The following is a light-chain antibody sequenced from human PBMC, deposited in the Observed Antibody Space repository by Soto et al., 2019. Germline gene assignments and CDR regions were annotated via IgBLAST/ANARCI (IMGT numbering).Light chain of an antibody. CDR2: DVT. CDR3: SSYTTSTTLI. J-gene: IGLJ2*01. CDR1: SSDVGRYKL. V-gene: IGLV2-14*03. Sequence: QSALTQPASVSGSPGQSITISCTGTSSDVGRYKLVSWYQQHPGKAPKLMIYDVTNRPSGVSNRFSGSKSGNTASLTISGLQAEDKADYYCSSYTTSTTLIFGGGTKLTV.